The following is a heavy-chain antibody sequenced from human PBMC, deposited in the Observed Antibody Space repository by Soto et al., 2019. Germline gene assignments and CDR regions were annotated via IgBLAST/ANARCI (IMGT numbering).Heavy chain of an antibody. CDR2: INHSGST. V-gene: IGHV4-34*01. J-gene: IGHJ4*02. CDR3: ARTYYYDSSGYYYAYFDY. D-gene: IGHD3-22*01. Sequence: SETLSLTCAVYGGSFSGYYWSWIRQPPGKGLEWIGEINHSGSTNYNPSLKSRVTISVDTSKNQFSLKLSSVTAADTAVYYCARTYYYDSSGYYYAYFDYWDQGTLVTVSS. CDR1: GGSFSGYY.